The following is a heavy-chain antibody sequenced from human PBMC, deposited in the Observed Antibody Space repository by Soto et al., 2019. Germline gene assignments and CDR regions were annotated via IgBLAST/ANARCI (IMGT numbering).Heavy chain of an antibody. CDR1: GFTVSSTY. CDR3: ARGGIGMVRTFDH. D-gene: IGHD3-10*01. V-gene: IGHV3-53*01. Sequence: GGSLRLSCAASGFTVSSTYMSWARQAPGKGLEWVSIIFSSGESFYADSVKGRFTISRDSSDNTVYLQMNSLKAEDTAVYYCARGGIGMVRTFDHWVQGTLVTVSS. CDR2: IFSSGES. J-gene: IGHJ4*02.